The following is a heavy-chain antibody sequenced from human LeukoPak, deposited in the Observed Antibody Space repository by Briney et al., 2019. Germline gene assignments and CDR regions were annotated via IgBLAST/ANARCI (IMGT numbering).Heavy chain of an antibody. CDR2: IKPDGSQI. CDR1: GFTFSTYW. V-gene: IGHV3-7*03. D-gene: IGHD3-10*01. CDR3: AKDISHLYGSGSSLDY. Sequence: GGSLRLSCAASGFTFSTYWMTWVRQAPGKGLEWVANIKPDGSQIYYVDSVKGRFTISRDNAKNSLYLQMNSLRAEDTALYYCAKDISHLYGSGSSLDYWGQGTLVTVSS. J-gene: IGHJ4*02.